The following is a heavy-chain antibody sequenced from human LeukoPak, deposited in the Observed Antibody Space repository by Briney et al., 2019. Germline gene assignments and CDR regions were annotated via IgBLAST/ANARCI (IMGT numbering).Heavy chain of an antibody. CDR3: ARVPIVGATSWFDP. J-gene: IGHJ5*02. V-gene: IGHV4-39*07. CDR1: GGSISSSSYY. D-gene: IGHD1-26*01. Sequence: SETLSLTCTVSGGSISSSSYYWGWIRQPPGKGLEWIGSIYYSGSTYYNPSLKSRVTISVDTSKNQFSLKLSSVTAADTAVYYCARVPIVGATSWFDPWGQGTLVTVSS. CDR2: IYYSGST.